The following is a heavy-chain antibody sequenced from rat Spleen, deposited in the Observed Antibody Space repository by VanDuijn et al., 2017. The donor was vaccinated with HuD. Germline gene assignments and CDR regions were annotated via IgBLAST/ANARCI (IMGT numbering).Heavy chain of an antibody. CDR2: ITHVHDNT. D-gene: IGHD1-11*01. Sequence: EVQLVESGGGLVQPGGSLKFSCAASGITFSNYGMHWIRQAPGRGLEWIASITHVHDNTYYPDSVKGRFTISRDNAKSTLYLQMDSLRSEDTATYYCARLGTEGIGNWFTYWGQGTLVAVSS. V-gene: IGHV5-19*01. CDR1: GITFSNYG. CDR3: ARLGTEGIGNWFTY. J-gene: IGHJ3*01.